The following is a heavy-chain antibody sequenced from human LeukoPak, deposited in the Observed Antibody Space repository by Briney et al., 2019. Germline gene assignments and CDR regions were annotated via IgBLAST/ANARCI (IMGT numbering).Heavy chain of an antibody. CDR2: ISGSGGST. CDR3: AKDPRELLWFGELFDY. D-gene: IGHD3-10*01. J-gene: IGHJ4*02. CDR1: GGSISSSSYY. V-gene: IGHV3-23*01. Sequence: ETLSLTCTVSGGSISSSSYYWGWIRQAPGKGLEWVSAISGSGGSTYYADSVKGRFTISRDNSKNTLYLQMNSLRAEDTAVYYCAKDPRELLWFGELFDYWGQGTLVTVSS.